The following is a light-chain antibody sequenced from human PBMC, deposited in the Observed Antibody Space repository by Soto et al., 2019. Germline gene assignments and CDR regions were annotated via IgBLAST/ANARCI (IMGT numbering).Light chain of an antibody. J-gene: IGLJ1*01. V-gene: IGLV2-11*01. Sequence: QSVLAQPRSVSGSPGQSVTISCTGTSTDVGGYNYVSWYQQHPGKVPKLMIYDVTKRPSGVPDRFSGSKSGNTASLTISGLQAEDEADYYCATWNDGVFVFGMGTKVTVL. CDR3: ATWNDGVFV. CDR2: DVT. CDR1: STDVGGYNY.